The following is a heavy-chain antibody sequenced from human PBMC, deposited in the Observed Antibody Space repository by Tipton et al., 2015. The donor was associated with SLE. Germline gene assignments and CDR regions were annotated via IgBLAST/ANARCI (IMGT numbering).Heavy chain of an antibody. V-gene: IGHV4-59*01. CDR2: IYYSGST. CDR3: ARAPPLDWYFDL. D-gene: IGHD3-16*01. J-gene: IGHJ2*01. Sequence: TLSLTCTVSGGSISSYYWSWIRQPPGKGLEWIGYIYYSGSTNYNPSLKSRVTISVDTSKNQFSLKLSSVTAADTAVYYCARAPPLDWYFDLWGRGTLVTVSS. CDR1: GGSISSYY.